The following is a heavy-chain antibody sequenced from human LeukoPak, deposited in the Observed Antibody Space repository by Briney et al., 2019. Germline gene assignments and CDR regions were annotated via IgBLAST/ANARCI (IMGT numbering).Heavy chain of an antibody. CDR3: ARCVDLVATIYPTAFDY. CDR1: GGSISSYY. V-gene: IGHV4-4*07. CDR2: IYTSGST. Sequence: SETLSLTCTVSGGSISSYYWSWIRQPAGKGLEWIGRIYTSGSTNYNPSLKSRVTMSVDTSKNQFSLKMSSVTAADTAVYYCARCVDLVATIYPTAFDYWGQGTLVTVSS. D-gene: IGHD5-12*01. J-gene: IGHJ4*02.